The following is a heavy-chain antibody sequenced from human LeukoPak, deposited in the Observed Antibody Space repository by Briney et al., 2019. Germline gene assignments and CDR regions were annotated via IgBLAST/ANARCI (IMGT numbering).Heavy chain of an antibody. CDR3: AKDKYNFWSGSNYYYMDV. Sequence: GGSLRLSCAASGFTFSTYAMSWVRQAPGKGLECVSVISCGAGSTYYADSVKGRFTISRDNSKNTLYLQMNSLRAENTAVYYCAKDKYNFWSGSNYYYMDVWGKGTTVTVSS. D-gene: IGHD3-3*01. CDR1: GFTFSTYA. J-gene: IGHJ6*03. V-gene: IGHV3-23*01. CDR2: ISCGAGST.